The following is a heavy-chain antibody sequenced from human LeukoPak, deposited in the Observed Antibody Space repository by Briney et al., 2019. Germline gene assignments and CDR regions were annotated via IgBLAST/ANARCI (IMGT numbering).Heavy chain of an antibody. D-gene: IGHD5-12*01. J-gene: IGHJ4*02. CDR1: GFTFSNYA. CDR3: AKSFASVDLVATITDY. Sequence: GGSLRLSCAASGFTFSNYAMTWVRRAPGKGLEWVSGISGIGSSTYYTDSVKGRSTISRDNSKSTLYLQMNSLRAEDTAVYYCAKSFASVDLVATITDYWGQGTLVTVSS. V-gene: IGHV3-23*01. CDR2: ISGIGSST.